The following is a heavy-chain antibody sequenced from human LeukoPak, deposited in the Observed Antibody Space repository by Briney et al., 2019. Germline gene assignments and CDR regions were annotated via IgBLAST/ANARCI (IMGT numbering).Heavy chain of an antibody. D-gene: IGHD1-26*01. CDR2: INPSGGST. CDR3: ARDREIVGATTRGAFDY. Sequence: ASAKVSCKASGYTFTSYYMHWVRQAPGQGLEWMGIINPSGGSTSYAQKFQGRVTMTRDTSTSTVYMELSSLRSEDTAVYYCARDREIVGATTRGAFDYWGQGTLVTVSS. CDR1: GYTFTSYY. V-gene: IGHV1-46*01. J-gene: IGHJ4*02.